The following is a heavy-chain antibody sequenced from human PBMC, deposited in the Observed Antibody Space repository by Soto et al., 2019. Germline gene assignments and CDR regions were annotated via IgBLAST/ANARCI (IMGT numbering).Heavy chain of an antibody. D-gene: IGHD3-16*01. CDR2: ISYDGSNK. CDR1: GFTFISYA. Sequence: GSLRLSCSASGFTFISYAMHWVRHAPGKGLEWVAVISYDGSNKYYADSVKGRFTISRDNSKNTLYLQMNSLRAEDTAVYYCARPRLHGRTGGFDYWGQGTLVTVSS. V-gene: IGHV3-30-3*01. J-gene: IGHJ4*02. CDR3: ARPRLHGRTGGFDY.